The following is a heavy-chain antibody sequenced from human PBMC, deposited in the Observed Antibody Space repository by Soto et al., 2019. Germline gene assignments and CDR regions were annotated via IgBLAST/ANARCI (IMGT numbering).Heavy chain of an antibody. CDR3: AKGILSATIGPYAMDV. J-gene: IGHJ6*02. V-gene: IGHV3-30*18. D-gene: IGHD3-16*01. Sequence: GGSLRLYCEASGFAFSSYAMHWVRQAPGKGLEWVGVISYDGNYIYYADSVKGRFTISRDNSKNTLYVQVNSLRPEDTAVYYCAKGILSATIGPYAMDVWGQGTTVTVSS. CDR2: ISYDGNYI. CDR1: GFAFSSYA.